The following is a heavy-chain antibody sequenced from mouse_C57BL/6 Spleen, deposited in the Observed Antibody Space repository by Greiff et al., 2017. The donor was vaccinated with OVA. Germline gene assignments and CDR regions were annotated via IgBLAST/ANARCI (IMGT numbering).Heavy chain of an antibody. CDR2: IYPRDGST. V-gene: IGHV1-78*01. CDR3: SKTTVVAHWYFDV. D-gene: IGHD1-1*01. J-gene: IGHJ1*03. Sequence: VQLQESDAELVKPGASVKISCKVSGYTFTDHTIHWMKQRPEQGLEWIGYIYPRDGSTKYNEKFKGKATLTADQSSSTAYMQLNSLTSEDSAVYFCSKTTVVAHWYFDVWCTGTTVTVSS. CDR1: GYTFTDHT.